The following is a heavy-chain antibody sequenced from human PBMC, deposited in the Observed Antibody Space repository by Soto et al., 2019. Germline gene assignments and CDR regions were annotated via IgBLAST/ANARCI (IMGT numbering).Heavy chain of an antibody. D-gene: IGHD3-9*01. CDR2: IYYSGST. J-gene: IGHJ6*02. CDR3: ASGYDILTGYPRGDYYGMDV. V-gene: IGHV4-39*01. CDR1: GGSSRNLGGH. Sequence: PSETLCLTYTVSGGSSRNLGGHWGWIRKPPGKGLEWIGSIYYSGSTYYNPSLKSRVTISVDTSKNQFSLKLSSVTAADTAVYYCASGYDILTGYPRGDYYGMDVWGQGTTVTVSS.